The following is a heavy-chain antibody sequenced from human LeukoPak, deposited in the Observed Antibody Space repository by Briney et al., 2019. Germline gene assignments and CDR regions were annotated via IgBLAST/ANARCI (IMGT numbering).Heavy chain of an antibody. Sequence: GGSLRLSCTASGFTFNEHYISWVRQAPGKGLEWVANIKGDGSDKYYLDSVKGRFTISRDNAKNSLFLQMNSLRVEDMAMYYCARESDGLDVWGQGTMVTVSS. CDR2: IKGDGSDK. CDR3: ARESDGLDV. V-gene: IGHV3-7*01. J-gene: IGHJ3*01. CDR1: GFTFNEHY.